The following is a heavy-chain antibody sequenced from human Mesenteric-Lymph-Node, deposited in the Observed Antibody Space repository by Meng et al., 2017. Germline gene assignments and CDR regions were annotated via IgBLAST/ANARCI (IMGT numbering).Heavy chain of an antibody. CDR1: GGSINSGDYY. V-gene: IGHV4-30-4*01. Sequence: QVRLQWSGPGLVKPSQTLSLTCTVSGGSINSGDYYWSWIRQPPGKGLEWIGHIYYSGSTFYNPSLKRRVIISIDTSKNQFSLNLRSVTAADTAVYYCARGGYYSFDYWGQGTLVTVSS. J-gene: IGHJ4*02. D-gene: IGHD5-18*01. CDR2: IYYSGST. CDR3: ARGGYYSFDY.